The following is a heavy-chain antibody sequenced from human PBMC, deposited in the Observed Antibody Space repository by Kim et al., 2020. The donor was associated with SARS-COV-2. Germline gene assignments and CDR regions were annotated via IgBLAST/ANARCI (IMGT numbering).Heavy chain of an antibody. CDR1: GGSISSYY. V-gene: IGHV4-59*01. CDR2: VYNSANT. CDR3: ARADYSPPSFDS. D-gene: IGHD4-4*01. J-gene: IGHJ4*02. Sequence: SETLSLTCTVSGGSISSYYWSWIRQPPGKGLEWIGYVYNSANTKYNPSLKSRVTISADTSKNQFSLMLNSVTAADTAVYYCARADYSPPSFDSWGQGTLVTVSS.